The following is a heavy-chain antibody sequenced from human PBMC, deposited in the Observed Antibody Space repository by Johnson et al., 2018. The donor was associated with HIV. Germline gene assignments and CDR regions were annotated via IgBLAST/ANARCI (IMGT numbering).Heavy chain of an antibody. Sequence: VQLVESGGGLVQPGGSLRLSCVASGFTVSSNYMSWVRQAPGKGLEWVSVIYSGGSTYYADSVKGRFTISRDNSKNTLYLQMNSLRAEDTAVYYCASVPMIVVLDGAFDIWGQGTMVTVSS. CDR3: ASVPMIVVLDGAFDI. CDR2: IYSGGST. J-gene: IGHJ3*02. V-gene: IGHV3-66*01. D-gene: IGHD3-22*01. CDR1: GFTVSSNY.